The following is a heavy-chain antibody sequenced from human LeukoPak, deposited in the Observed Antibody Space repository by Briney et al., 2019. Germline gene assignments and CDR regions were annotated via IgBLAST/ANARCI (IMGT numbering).Heavy chain of an antibody. Sequence: SETLSLTCTVSGGSTSSYYWSWIRQPAGKGLEWLGRISTSGSTNYNPSLKSRVTISVDTSKNQFSLKLSSVTAADTAVYYCARRNYDFWSGYSGHAFDIWGQGTMVTVSS. CDR1: GGSTSSYY. J-gene: IGHJ3*02. V-gene: IGHV4-4*07. CDR2: ISTSGST. D-gene: IGHD3-3*01. CDR3: ARRNYDFWSGYSGHAFDI.